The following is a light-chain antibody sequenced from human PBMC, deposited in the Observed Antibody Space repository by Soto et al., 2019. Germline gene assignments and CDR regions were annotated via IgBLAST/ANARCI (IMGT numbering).Light chain of an antibody. J-gene: IGKJ3*01. CDR3: YQYYSSPHT. Sequence: EIVLTQSPGTLSLSPGETATLSCRTSQTISRDDLAWYQQRPGQAPRLLVSATSRRATGIPDRFNGYGSGTDFTLTISSLEPEDFVVYYCYQYYSSPHTFGPGTRVDIK. CDR1: QTISRDD. CDR2: ATS. V-gene: IGKV3-20*01.